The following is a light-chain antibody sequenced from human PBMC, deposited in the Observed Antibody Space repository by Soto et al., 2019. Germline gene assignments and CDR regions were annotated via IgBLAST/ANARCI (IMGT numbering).Light chain of an antibody. CDR1: SSDVGGYNY. V-gene: IGLV2-8*01. J-gene: IGLJ2*01. CDR3: SSYAGSNNLV. CDR2: EVS. Sequence: QSALTQPPSASGSPGQSVTISCTGTSSDVGGYNYVSWYQQHPGKAPKLMIYEVSKRPSGVPDRFSGSKSGNTASLTVSGLHAEDEDDYYCSSYAGSNNLVFVGGTKVTVL.